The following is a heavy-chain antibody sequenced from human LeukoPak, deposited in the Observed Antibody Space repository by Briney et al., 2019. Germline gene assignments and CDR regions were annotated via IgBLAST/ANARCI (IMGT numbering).Heavy chain of an antibody. CDR3: AKDFIPFGSGPYYFDY. V-gene: IGHV3-43*01. CDR2: ISWDGGAT. J-gene: IGHJ4*02. Sequence: GGSLRLSCAASGFMFDQYTIHWARQAQGKGLEWVSLISWDGGATYYGDSVKGRFTISRDNSKNTLYLQMNSLRAEDTAVYYCAKDFIPFGSGPYYFDYWGQGTLVTVSS. D-gene: IGHD2-15*01. CDR1: GFMFDQYT.